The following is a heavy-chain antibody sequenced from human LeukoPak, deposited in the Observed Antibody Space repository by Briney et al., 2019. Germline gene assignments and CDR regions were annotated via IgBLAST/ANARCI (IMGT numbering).Heavy chain of an antibody. CDR1: GYSISSGYY. V-gene: IGHV4-38-2*02. D-gene: IGHD1-26*01. J-gene: IGHJ4*02. CDR3: ARGLLTRGDY. Sequence: PSETLSLTCTVSGYSISSGYYWGWIRQPPGKGPEWIGSIYHSGSTYYNPSLKSRVTISVDTSKNQFSLKLSSVTAADTAVYYCARGLLTRGDYWGQGTLVTVSS. CDR2: IYHSGST.